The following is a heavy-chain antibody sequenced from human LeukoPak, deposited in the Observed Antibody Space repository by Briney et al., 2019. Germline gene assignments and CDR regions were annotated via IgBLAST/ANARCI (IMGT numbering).Heavy chain of an antibody. CDR1: GFTFSSYG. V-gene: IGHV3-30*02. Sequence: PGGSLRLSCAASGFTFSSYGMHWVRQAPGKGLEWVAFIRYDGSNKYYADSVKGRFTISRDNAKNSLYLQMNSLRDEDTAVYYCAIAFSSDWDYWGQGTLVTVSS. CDR3: AIAFSSDWDY. D-gene: IGHD6-25*01. CDR2: IRYDGSNK. J-gene: IGHJ4*02.